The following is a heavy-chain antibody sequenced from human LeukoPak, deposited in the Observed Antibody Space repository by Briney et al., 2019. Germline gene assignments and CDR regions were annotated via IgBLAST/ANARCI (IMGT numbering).Heavy chain of an antibody. Sequence: SETLSLTCAVYGGSFSGYYWSWIRQPPGKGLEWIGYNYYSGSTNYNPSLKSRVTISVDTSKNQFSLKLSSVTAADTAVYYCARTQKGYSYGLPYYYMDVWGKGTTVTVSS. V-gene: IGHV4-59*01. CDR1: GGSFSGYY. CDR2: NYYSGST. CDR3: ARTQKGYSYGLPYYYMDV. D-gene: IGHD5-18*01. J-gene: IGHJ6*03.